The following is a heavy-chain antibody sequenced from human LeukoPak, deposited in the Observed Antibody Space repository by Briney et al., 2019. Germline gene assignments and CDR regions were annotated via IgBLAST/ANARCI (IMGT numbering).Heavy chain of an antibody. CDR3: AKCGEDESGSYPFDY. J-gene: IGHJ4*02. D-gene: IGHD1-26*01. CDR1: GFTFSSYA. V-gene: IGHV3-23*01. CDR2: ISGSGGST. Sequence: GGSLRLSCAASGFTFSSYAMSWVRQAPGKGLECVSAISGSGGSTYYADSVKGRFTISRDNSKNTLYLQMNSLRAEDTAVYYCAKCGEDESGSYPFDYWGQGTLVTVSS.